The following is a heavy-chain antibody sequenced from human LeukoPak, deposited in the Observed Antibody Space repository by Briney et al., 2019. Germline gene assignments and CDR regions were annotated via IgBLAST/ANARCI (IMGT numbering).Heavy chain of an antibody. CDR3: ARGVAGPEGYDY. CDR1: GGSLSHFF. D-gene: IGHD6-19*01. CDR2: VGHTGTT. V-gene: IGHV4-59*08. Sequence: SETLSLTCSVSGGSLSHFFWTWIRQSPGGGLEWIASVGHTGTTNYKSSLKSRLTISKDTSKNQVSLRLTSVTAADTAVYYCARGVAGPEGYDYWGQGTLVTVSS. J-gene: IGHJ4*02.